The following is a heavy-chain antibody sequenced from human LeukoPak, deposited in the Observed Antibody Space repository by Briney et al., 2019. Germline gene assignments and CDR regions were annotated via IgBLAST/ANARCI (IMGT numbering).Heavy chain of an antibody. V-gene: IGHV4-31*03. Sequence: SETLSLTCTVSGGSISSGGYYWSWIRQHPGKGLEWIGYIYYSGNTYYNPSLKSRVTISVDTSKNQFSLKLSSVTAADTAVYYCARLQNDYDILTGYYFWFDPWGQGTLVTVSS. CDR1: GGSISSGGYY. CDR2: IYYSGNT. J-gene: IGHJ5*02. CDR3: ARLQNDYDILTGYYFWFDP. D-gene: IGHD3-9*01.